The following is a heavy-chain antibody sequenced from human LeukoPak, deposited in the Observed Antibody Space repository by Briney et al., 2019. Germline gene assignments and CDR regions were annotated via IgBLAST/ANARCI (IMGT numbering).Heavy chain of an antibody. D-gene: IGHD6-6*01. CDR2: TYHSGST. J-gene: IGHJ6*02. CDR3: ARAEGGRIAARHYGMDV. Sequence: SETLSLTCAVSGGSISSSNWWSWVRQPPGKGLEWIGETYHSGSTNYNPSLKSQVTISVDKSKNQFSLKLSSVIAADTAVYYCARAEGGRIAARHYGMDVWGQGTTVTVSS. V-gene: IGHV4-4*02. CDR1: GGSISSSNW.